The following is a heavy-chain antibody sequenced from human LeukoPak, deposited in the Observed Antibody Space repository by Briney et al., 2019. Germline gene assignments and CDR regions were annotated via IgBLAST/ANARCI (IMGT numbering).Heavy chain of an antibody. Sequence: GGSLRLSCAASGFTFSSYAMHWVRQAPGKGLEWVANIKQDGSEKYYVDSVKGRFTISRDNAKNSLYLKMNSLRAEDTAVYYCARVYDSSGYYPGLQYFQHWGQGTLVTVSS. CDR3: ARVYDSSGYYPGLQYFQH. CDR1: GFTFSSYA. CDR2: IKQDGSEK. D-gene: IGHD3-22*01. J-gene: IGHJ1*01. V-gene: IGHV3-7*01.